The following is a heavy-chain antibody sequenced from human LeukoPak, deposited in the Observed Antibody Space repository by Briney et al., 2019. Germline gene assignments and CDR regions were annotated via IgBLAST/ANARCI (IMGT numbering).Heavy chain of an antibody. CDR3: ARGSSSYNWNPFQH. CDR2: ISYDGSNK. Sequence: GGSLRLSCAASGFTFSSYAMRWVRQAPGKGLEWVAVISYDGSNKYYADSVKGRFTISRDNSKNTLYLQMNSLRAEDTAVYYCARGSSSYNWNPFQHWGQGTLVTVSS. J-gene: IGHJ1*01. V-gene: IGHV3-30-3*01. CDR1: GFTFSSYA. D-gene: IGHD1-20*01.